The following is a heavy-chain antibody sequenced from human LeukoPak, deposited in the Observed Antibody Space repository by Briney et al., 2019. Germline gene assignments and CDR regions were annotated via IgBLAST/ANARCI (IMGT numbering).Heavy chain of an antibody. CDR1: GYSISSGYY. CDR2: IYHSGST. V-gene: IGHV4-38-2*02. Sequence: SETLSLTCTVSGYSISSGYYWGWIRQPPGKGLEWIGSIYHSGSTYYNPSLKSRVTISVDPSKNQFSLKLSSVTAADTAVYYCARSAVITLFDYWGQGTLVTVSS. J-gene: IGHJ4*02. CDR3: ARSAVITLFDY. D-gene: IGHD3-22*01.